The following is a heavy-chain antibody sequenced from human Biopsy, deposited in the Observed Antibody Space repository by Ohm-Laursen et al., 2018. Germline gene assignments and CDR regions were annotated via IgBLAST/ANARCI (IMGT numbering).Heavy chain of an antibody. J-gene: IGHJ4*02. CDR1: GFTLNTYE. CDR3: EGYYYDVSGPYFDF. Sequence: SLRLSCAASGFTLNTYEMNWVRQAPGKGLEWVSYISSSGSPAYYSDSVKGRFTVSRDNAKNSIYLQMNSLRAEDTAVYYCEGYYYDVSGPYFDFWGQGALLTVSS. CDR2: ISSSGSPA. V-gene: IGHV3-48*03. D-gene: IGHD3-22*01.